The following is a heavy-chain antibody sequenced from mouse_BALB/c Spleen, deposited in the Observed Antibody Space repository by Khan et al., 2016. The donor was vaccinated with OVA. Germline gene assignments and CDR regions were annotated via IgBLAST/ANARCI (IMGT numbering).Heavy chain of an antibody. CDR1: GSSSTSYG. CDR2: IWTDGNT. CDR3: AIIFYGYDWVAY. V-gene: IGHV2-3*01. D-gene: IGHD2-2*01. Sequence: VQLKESGPGLVAPSQSLSITCTVSGSSSTSYGVSWARQTPGKGLEWLGVIWTDGNTNYHSSLKSRLTITKDNSKSQVLLKLSSLQTDDTATYYCAIIFYGYDWVAYWGQGTLVTVSA. J-gene: IGHJ3*01.